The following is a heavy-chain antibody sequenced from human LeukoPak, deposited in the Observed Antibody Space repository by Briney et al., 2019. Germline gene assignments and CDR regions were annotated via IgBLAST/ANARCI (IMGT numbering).Heavy chain of an antibody. Sequence: GASVKVSCKASGYTFTSYYMHWVRQAPGQGLEWVGIINPSGGSTSYAQKFQGRVTMTRDTSTSTVYMELSSLRSEDTAVYYCATSEGSRLLWFGELLPSWGQGTLVTVSS. CDR2: INPSGGST. J-gene: IGHJ4*02. V-gene: IGHV1-46*01. CDR3: ATSEGSRLLWFGELLPS. CDR1: GYTFTSYY. D-gene: IGHD3-10*01.